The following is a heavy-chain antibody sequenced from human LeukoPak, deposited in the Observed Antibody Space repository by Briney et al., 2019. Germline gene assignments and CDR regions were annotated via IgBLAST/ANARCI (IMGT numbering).Heavy chain of an antibody. CDR3: ARDSTTGDRNAFDI. CDR1: GFTFSSYA. D-gene: IGHD7-27*01. J-gene: IGHJ3*02. Sequence: PRRSLGLSCAASGFTFSSYAMHWVCQAPGKGLEWVAVIWYDGSNKYYADSVRGRFTISRDNSKNTLYLQMNSLRAEDTAVYYCARDSTTGDRNAFDIWGQGTMVTVSS. CDR2: IWYDGSNK. V-gene: IGHV3-33*01.